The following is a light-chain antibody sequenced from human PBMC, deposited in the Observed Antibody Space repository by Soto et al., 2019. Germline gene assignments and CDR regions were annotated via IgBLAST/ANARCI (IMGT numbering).Light chain of an antibody. Sequence: QSALTQPASVSGSPGQSITISCTGTSSDVGSFNLVSWYQQHPGKAPKLMIYEGSKRPAGVSNRFSGFKSVNTASLTISGLQAEDEADYYCCSYARSSTYVFGTGTKLTVL. J-gene: IGLJ1*01. CDR1: SSDVGSFNL. CDR3: CSYARSSTYV. CDR2: EGS. V-gene: IGLV2-23*01.